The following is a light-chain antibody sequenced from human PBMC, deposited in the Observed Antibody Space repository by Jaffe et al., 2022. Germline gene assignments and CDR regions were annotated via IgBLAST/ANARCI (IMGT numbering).Light chain of an antibody. CDR1: SSDVGSYNL. J-gene: IGLJ2*01. V-gene: IGLV2-23*02. CDR3: CSYARSNSVV. CDR2: EVT. Sequence: QPALTQAASVSGSPGQSITISCTGTSSDVGSYNLVSWYQQHPGKAPKLMIYEVTKRPSGVSDRFSASKSGNTASLTISGLQAEDESIYYCCSYARSNSVVFGGGTKLTVL.